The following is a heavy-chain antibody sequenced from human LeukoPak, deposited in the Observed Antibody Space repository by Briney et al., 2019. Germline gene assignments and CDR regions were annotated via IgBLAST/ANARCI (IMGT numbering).Heavy chain of an antibody. D-gene: IGHD3-22*01. V-gene: IGHV3-11*01. CDR1: GFTFSDEY. CDR3: ARDRNYYDSSGYDAFDI. CDR2: VSNSGSTI. J-gene: IGHJ3*02. Sequence: GGSLRLSCAASGFTFSDEYMSWIRQAPGKGLEWISCVSNSGSTIYYADSVKGRFTISRDNVKNSLYLQMNSLRVEDTAVYYCARDRNYYDSSGYDAFDIWGQGTMVTVSS.